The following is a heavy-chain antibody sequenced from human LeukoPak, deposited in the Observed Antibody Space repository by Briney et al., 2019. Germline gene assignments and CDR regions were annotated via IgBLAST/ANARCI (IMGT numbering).Heavy chain of an antibody. D-gene: IGHD5-18*01. CDR2: ISSSSSTI. Sequence: PGGSLRLSCAASGFTFSSYSMNWVRQAPGKGLEWVSYISSSSSTIYYADSVKGRFTISRDNAKNSLYLQMNSLRAEDSAVYYCARDRGYSYGYADDYWGQGTLVTVSS. V-gene: IGHV3-48*04. CDR1: GFTFSSYS. J-gene: IGHJ4*02. CDR3: ARDRGYSYGYADDY.